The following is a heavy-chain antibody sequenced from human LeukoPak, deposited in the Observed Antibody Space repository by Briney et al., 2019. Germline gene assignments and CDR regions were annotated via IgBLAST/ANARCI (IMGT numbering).Heavy chain of an antibody. J-gene: IGHJ4*02. Sequence: GGSLRLSCAASGFTFSSYSMNWVRQAPGKGLEWVSSISSSSSYIYYADSVKGRFTISRDNAKNSLYLQMNSLRAEDTAVYYCAREFEVGATRDFDYWGQGTLVTLSS. CDR1: GFTFSSYS. D-gene: IGHD1-26*01. CDR3: AREFEVGATRDFDY. V-gene: IGHV3-21*01. CDR2: ISSSSSYI.